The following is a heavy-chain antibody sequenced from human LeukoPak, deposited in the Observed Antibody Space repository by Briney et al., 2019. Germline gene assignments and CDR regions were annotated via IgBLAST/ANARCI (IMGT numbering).Heavy chain of an antibody. CDR2: INHSGST. Sequence: SETLSLTCAVYGGSFSGYYWSWIRQPPGKGLEWIGEINHSGSTNYNPSLKSRVTISVDTSKNQFSLKLGSVTAADTAVYYCARGPYSSSWYSWFDPWGQGTLVTVSS. J-gene: IGHJ5*02. CDR1: GGSFSGYY. D-gene: IGHD6-13*01. V-gene: IGHV4-34*01. CDR3: ARGPYSSSWYSWFDP.